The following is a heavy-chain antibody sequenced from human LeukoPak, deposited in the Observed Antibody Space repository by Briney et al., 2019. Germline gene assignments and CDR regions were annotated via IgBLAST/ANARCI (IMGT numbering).Heavy chain of an antibody. V-gene: IGHV3-74*01. CDR1: GFTFSTYW. D-gene: IGHD6-25*01. CDR3: ARDSGAAADPFDY. Sequence: PGGSLRLSCAASGFTFSTYWMHWVRQVPRKGVVWVSRINGGGSSTSYADSVKGRFTISRDNAKNTLYLQMNSLRAEDTAVYYCARDSGAAADPFDYWGQGTLVTVSS. J-gene: IGHJ4*02. CDR2: INGGGSST.